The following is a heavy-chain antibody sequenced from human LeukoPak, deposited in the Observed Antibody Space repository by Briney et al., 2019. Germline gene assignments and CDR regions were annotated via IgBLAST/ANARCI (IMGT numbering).Heavy chain of an antibody. CDR2: I. Sequence: IYYADSVKGRFTISRDNAKNSLYLQMNSLRAEDTAVYYCARAGSGRSPDWFDPWGQGTLVTVSS. V-gene: IGHV3-21*06. CDR3: ARAGSGRSPDWFDP. D-gene: IGHD1-26*01. J-gene: IGHJ5*02.